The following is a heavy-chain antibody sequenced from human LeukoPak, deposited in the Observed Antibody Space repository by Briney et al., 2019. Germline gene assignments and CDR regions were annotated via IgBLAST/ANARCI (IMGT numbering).Heavy chain of an antibody. V-gene: IGHV1-69*13. CDR2: IIPIFGTA. CDR3: ARVNKGLTTKYYYYYYGMDV. D-gene: IGHD4/OR15-4a*01. J-gene: IGHJ6*02. Sequence: SVKVSCKASGGTFSSYATSWVRQAPGQGLEWMGGIIPIFGTANYAQKFQGRVTITADESTSTAYMELSSRRSEDTAVYYCARVNKGLTTKYYYYYYGMDVWGQGTTVTVSS. CDR1: GGTFSSYA.